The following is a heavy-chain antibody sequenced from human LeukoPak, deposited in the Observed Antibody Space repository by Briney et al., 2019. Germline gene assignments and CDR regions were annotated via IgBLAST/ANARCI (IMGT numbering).Heavy chain of an antibody. CDR2: ISSSSSYI. V-gene: IGHV3-21*01. D-gene: IGHD1-26*01. CDR1: GFTFSSYS. CDR3: AREVGASAH. J-gene: IGHJ4*02. Sequence: GGSLRLSCAASGFTFSSYSMNWVRQAPGKGLEWVSSISSSSSYIYYADSVRGRFTISRDNAKNSLYLQMNSLRAEDTAVYYCAREVGASAHWGQGTLVTVSS.